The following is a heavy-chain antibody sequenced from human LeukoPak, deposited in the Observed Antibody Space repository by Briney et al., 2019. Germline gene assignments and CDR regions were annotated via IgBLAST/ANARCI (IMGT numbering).Heavy chain of an antibody. CDR2: IYYSGST. D-gene: IGHD3-22*01. V-gene: IGHV4-39*01. Sequence: SETLSLTCTVSGGSISSSSYFWGWIRQPPGKGLEWIGRIYYSGSTYYNPSLKSRVTISVDTSKNQFSLKLSSVTAADTAVYYCARHDFFYDSSGYRYDAFDIWGQGTMVTVSS. CDR3: ARHDFFYDSSGYRYDAFDI. CDR1: GGSISSSSYF. J-gene: IGHJ3*02.